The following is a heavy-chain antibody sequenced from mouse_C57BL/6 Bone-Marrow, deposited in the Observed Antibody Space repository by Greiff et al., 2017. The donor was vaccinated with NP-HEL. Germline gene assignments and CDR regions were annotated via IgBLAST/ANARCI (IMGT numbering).Heavy chain of an antibody. CDR2: IRSKSNNYAT. V-gene: IGHV10-1*01. D-gene: IGHD2-3*01. CDR1: GFSFNTYA. J-gene: IGHJ1*03. CDR3: VRHYDLYWYFDV. Sequence: EVKLMESGGGLVQPKGSLKLSCAASGFSFNTYAMNWVRQAPGKGLEWVARIRSKSNNYATYYADSVKDRFTISRDDSESMLYLQMNNVKTEDTAMYYCVRHYDLYWYFDVWGTGTTVTVSS.